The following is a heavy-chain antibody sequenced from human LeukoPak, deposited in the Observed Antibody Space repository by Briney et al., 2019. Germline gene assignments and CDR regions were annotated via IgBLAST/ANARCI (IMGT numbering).Heavy chain of an antibody. J-gene: IGHJ4*02. Sequence: GSLRLSGSTSGFTFINHFMHWVRQAPGKGLEYVSSIGPNGASTLYADSVKGRFTISRDNSKNALYLQLTSLRLEDTALYYCVKDLTGTWSFDYWGQGTLVTVSS. V-gene: IGHV3-64D*06. CDR1: GFTFINHF. CDR3: VKDLTGTWSFDY. CDR2: IGPNGAST. D-gene: IGHD3-9*01.